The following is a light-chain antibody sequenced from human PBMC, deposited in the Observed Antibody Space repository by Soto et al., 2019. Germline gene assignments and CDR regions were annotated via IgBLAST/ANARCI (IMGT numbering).Light chain of an antibody. V-gene: IGKV3-20*01. CDR3: QQYGSSPPQLT. Sequence: EIVLTQSPGTLSLSPGERATLSCRASQSVSSSYLAWYQQKPGQAPRLLIYGASSSATGIPDTFSSSGSGTDFTLTISSMEPEDFAVYYCQQYGSSPPQLTFGGGTKVEIK. CDR2: GAS. J-gene: IGKJ4*01. CDR1: QSVSSSY.